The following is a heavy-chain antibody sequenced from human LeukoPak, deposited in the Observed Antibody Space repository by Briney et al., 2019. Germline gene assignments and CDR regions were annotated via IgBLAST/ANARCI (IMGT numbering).Heavy chain of an antibody. CDR3: ATSPVSSIVVVPAAPHY. J-gene: IGHJ4*02. D-gene: IGHD2-2*01. V-gene: IGHV3-48*03. Sequence: PGGSLRLSCAASGFTFSSYEMNWVRQAPGKGLEWVSYISSSGSTIYYADSVKGRFTISRDNAKNSLYLQMNSLRAEDTAVYYCATSPVSSIVVVPAAPHYWGQGTLVTVSS. CDR2: ISSSGSTI. CDR1: GFTFSSYE.